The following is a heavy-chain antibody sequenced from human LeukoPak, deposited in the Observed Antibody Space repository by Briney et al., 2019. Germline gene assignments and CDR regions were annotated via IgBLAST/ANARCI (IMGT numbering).Heavy chain of an antibody. D-gene: IGHD2-2*02. CDR3: AKDSPSYCSSTSCYNLFAFDI. J-gene: IGHJ3*02. CDR1: GFTFSSYA. Sequence: GGSLRLSCAASGFTFSSYAMSWVRQAPGKGLEWVSAISGSGASTYYADSVKGRFTISRDNSKNTLYLQMNSLRAEDTAVYYCAKDSPSYCSSTSCYNLFAFDIWGQGTMVTVSS. V-gene: IGHV3-23*01. CDR2: ISGSGAST.